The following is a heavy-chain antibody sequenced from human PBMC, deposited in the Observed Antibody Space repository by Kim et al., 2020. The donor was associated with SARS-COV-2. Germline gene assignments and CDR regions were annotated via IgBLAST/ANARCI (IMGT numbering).Heavy chain of an antibody. Sequence: ASVKVSCKASGYTFTGYYMHWVRQAPGQGLEWMGWINPNSGGRNYAQKFQGRVTMTRDTSISTAYMELSRLRSDDTAVYYCAREGITMVRGVRSWFDPWGQGTLVTVSS. CDR1: GYTFTGYY. J-gene: IGHJ5*02. V-gene: IGHV1-2*02. CDR2: INPNSGGR. CDR3: AREGITMVRGVRSWFDP. D-gene: IGHD3-10*01.